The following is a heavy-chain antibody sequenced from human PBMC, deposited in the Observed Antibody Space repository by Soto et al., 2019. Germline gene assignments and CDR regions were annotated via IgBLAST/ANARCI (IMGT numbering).Heavy chain of an antibody. CDR2: IIPIFGTA. J-gene: IGHJ6*02. Sequence: QVQLVQSGAELKKPGPSVKVSCKASGDTLSSYAISWVLQAPGEVLEWMGGIIPIFGTANYAQKFQGRVTITADESTSTDYMELSSLRTEDTAVYYCERDSDVKYGMVVWGQGTTVTVSS. V-gene: IGHV1-69*12. CDR3: ERDSDVKYGMVV. CDR1: GDTLSSYA.